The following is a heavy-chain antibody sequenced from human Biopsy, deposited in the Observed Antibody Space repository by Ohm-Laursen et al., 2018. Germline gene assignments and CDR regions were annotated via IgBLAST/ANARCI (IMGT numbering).Heavy chain of an antibody. D-gene: IGHD3-9*01. V-gene: IGHV4-31*11. CDR1: GASVKTYGYF. CDR2: ISYNERT. Sequence: SETLSLTCGVSGASVKTYGYFWAWIRPRPGKGLEWIGYISYNERTHYNPSLTSRLAISFDTSNNRISLQLRSVSVADTAVYYCVREPKTGTAEAWYFDLWGRGSPVTVPS. J-gene: IGHJ2*01. CDR3: VREPKTGTAEAWYFDL.